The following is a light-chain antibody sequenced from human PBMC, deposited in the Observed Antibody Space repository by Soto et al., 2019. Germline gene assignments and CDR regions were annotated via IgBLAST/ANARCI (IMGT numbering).Light chain of an antibody. CDR2: RAS. CDR1: QSISNY. J-gene: IGKJ4*01. CDR3: QQYSRMGVT. Sequence: DIQMTQSPSSLSASVGDRVTITCRASQSISNYLNWYQHKPGKAPKLLVHRASNLESGVPSRFSGSGSGTEFTLTISSLQPDDFATYYCQQYSRMGVTFGGGTKVDIK. V-gene: IGKV1-5*03.